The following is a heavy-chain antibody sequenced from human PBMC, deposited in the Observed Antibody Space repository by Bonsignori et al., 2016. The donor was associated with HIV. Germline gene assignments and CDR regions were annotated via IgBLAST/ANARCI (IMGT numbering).Heavy chain of an antibody. V-gene: IGHV4-34*01. J-gene: IGHJ4*02. D-gene: IGHD6-13*01. CDR3: ARGRIAAAGDLDY. CDR1: GESFSGYY. CDR2: INHSGST. Sequence: SETLSLTCAVYGESFSGYYWSWIRQPPGKGLEWIGEINHSGSTNYNPSLKSRVTISVDTSKNQFSLKLSSVTAADTAVYYCARGRIAAAGDLDYWGQGTLVTVSS.